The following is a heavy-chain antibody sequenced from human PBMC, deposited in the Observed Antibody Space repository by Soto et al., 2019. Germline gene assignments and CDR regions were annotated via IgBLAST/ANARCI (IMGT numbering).Heavy chain of an antibody. CDR3: ARSPNTYYYYYGMDV. CDR1: GGSISSYY. Sequence: SETLSLTCTVSGGSISSYYWSWIRQPPGKGLEWIGYIYYSGSTNYNPSLKSRVTISVDTSKNQFSLKLSSVTAADTAVYYCARSPNTYYYYYGMDVWGQGTTVTVSS. V-gene: IGHV4-59*01. CDR2: IYYSGST. J-gene: IGHJ6*02. D-gene: IGHD7-27*01.